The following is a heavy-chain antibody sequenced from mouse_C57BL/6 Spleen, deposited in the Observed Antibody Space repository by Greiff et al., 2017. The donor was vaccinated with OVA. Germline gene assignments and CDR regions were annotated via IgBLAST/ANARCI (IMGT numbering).Heavy chain of an antibody. J-gene: IGHJ4*01. Sequence: EVQLQESGPELVKPGASVKMSCKASGYTFTDYNMHWVKQSHGKSLEWIGYINPNNGGTSYNQKFKGKATLTVNKSSSTAYMELRSLTSEDSAVYYCARPLYYYGTFYAMDYWGQGTSVTVSS. D-gene: IGHD1-1*01. CDR1: GYTFTDYN. CDR2: INPNNGGT. CDR3: ARPLYYYGTFYAMDY. V-gene: IGHV1-22*01.